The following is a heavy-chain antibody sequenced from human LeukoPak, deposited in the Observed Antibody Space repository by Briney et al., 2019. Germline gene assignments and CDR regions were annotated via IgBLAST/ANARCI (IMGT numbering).Heavy chain of an antibody. CDR1: GFTFSSYA. D-gene: IGHD4-17*01. Sequence: GGSLRLSCAAPGFTFSSYAMSWVRQGPGNGLEWVSAISGSGGSTYYTDPVKGRFTISRDNSKNTLYLEMYSLRGEDTAVCYCAKDHDVYGDSFDYWGQGTLVTVSS. V-gene: IGHV3-23*01. CDR2: ISGSGGST. J-gene: IGHJ4*02. CDR3: AKDHDVYGDSFDY.